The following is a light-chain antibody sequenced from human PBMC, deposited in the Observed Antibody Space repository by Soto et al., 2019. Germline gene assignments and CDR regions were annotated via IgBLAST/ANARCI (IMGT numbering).Light chain of an antibody. CDR1: EGISNW. CDR2: LAS. V-gene: IGKV1-5*01. J-gene: IGKJ2*01. CDR3: QQYNRYSLT. Sequence: DIQMTQSPSTLSASVGDRVTITCRGSEGISNWLAWYQQKPGKAPKLLIYLASSLEDGVPSRFSGSRSGTQFTLTISSLQPDDVATYYCQQYNRYSLTFGQGTKLEIK.